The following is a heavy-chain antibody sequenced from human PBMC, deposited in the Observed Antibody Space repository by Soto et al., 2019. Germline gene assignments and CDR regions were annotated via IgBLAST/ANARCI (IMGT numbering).Heavy chain of an antibody. J-gene: IGHJ4*02. V-gene: IGHV3-23*01. CDR1: GFTFNHYA. D-gene: IGHD2-15*01. CDR3: AKDYTVAADPSSVILFDY. CDR2: IIANGGT. Sequence: EVQVLESGGGLVQRGESLRLSCAASGFTFNHYAMSWVRQAPGKGLEWVSIIIANGGTFYADSVKGRFTISRDNSKNTVYLQMSSLRVEDTAIYYCAKDYTVAADPSSVILFDYWGQGALVTVSS.